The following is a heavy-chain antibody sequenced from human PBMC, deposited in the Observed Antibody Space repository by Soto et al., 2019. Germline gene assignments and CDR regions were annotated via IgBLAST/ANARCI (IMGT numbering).Heavy chain of an antibody. J-gene: IGHJ3*02. CDR2: MNPNSGNT. CDR3: ARGFRLVQRPFDI. D-gene: IGHD6-19*01. V-gene: IGHV1-8*01. CDR1: GYTFTSYD. Sequence: ASVKVSCKASGYTFTSYDINWVRQATGQGLEWMGWMNPNSGNTGYAQKLQGRVTMTTDTSTSTAYMELRSLRSDDTAVYYCARGFRLVQRPFDIWGQGTMVTVSS.